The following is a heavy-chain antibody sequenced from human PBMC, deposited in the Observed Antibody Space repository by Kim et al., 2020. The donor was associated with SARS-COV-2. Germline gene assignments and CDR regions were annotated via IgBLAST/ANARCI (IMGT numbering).Heavy chain of an antibody. Sequence: ASVKVSCKTSGDTSSTSGFSWVRQAPGQGLEWMGWINTKKGDTNYVQKFQDRVTMTTDSSTTAAYMELRSLKSDDTAVYYCVRGTWVDLNDYWGQGTLAT. V-gene: IGHV1-18*01. CDR1: GDTSSTSG. CDR3: VRGTWVDLNDY. CDR2: INTKKGDT. D-gene: IGHD2-15*01. J-gene: IGHJ4*02.